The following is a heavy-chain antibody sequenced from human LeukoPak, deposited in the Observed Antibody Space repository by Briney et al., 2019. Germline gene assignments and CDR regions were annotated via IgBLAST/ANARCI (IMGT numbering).Heavy chain of an antibody. CDR3: ARMWNALNPFFDY. D-gene: IGHD1-1*01. Sequence: SQTLSLTCTVSGGSISSSSYYWGWIRQPPGKGLEWIGSIYYSGSTYYNTSLKSRVTISVDTSKNQFSLKLSSVTAADTAVYYCARMWNALNPFFDYWGQGTLVTVSS. V-gene: IGHV4-39*01. CDR2: IYYSGST. J-gene: IGHJ4*02. CDR1: GGSISSSSYY.